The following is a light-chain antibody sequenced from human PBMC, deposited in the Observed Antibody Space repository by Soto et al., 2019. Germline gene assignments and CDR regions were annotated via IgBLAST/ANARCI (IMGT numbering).Light chain of an antibody. CDR3: AAWDDSLSGPV. Sequence: QSVLTQPPSASGTPGLRVTISCSGSSSHIGSNYVYWYQQLPGTAPKLLIYRNNQRPSGVPDRFSGSKSGTSASLAISGLRSEDEADYYCAAWDDSLSGPVFGGGTQLTVL. V-gene: IGLV1-47*01. CDR2: RNN. CDR1: SSHIGSNY. J-gene: IGLJ7*01.